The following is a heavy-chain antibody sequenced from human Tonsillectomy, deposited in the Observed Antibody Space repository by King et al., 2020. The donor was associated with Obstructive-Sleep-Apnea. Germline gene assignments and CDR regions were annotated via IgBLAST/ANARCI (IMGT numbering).Heavy chain of an antibody. CDR1: GFTFTSSA. D-gene: IGHD3-22*01. Sequence: QLVQSGPEVKKPGTSVKVSCKASGFTFTSSAMQWVRQARGQRLEWIGWIVVGSGNTNYAQKFQERVTITRDMSTRTAYMELSSLRSEDTAVYYCAAAPKYYYASSGAEDYYYGMDVWGQGTTVTVSS. CDR3: AAAPKYYYASSGAEDYYYGMDV. V-gene: IGHV1-58*02. J-gene: IGHJ6*02. CDR2: IVVGSGNT.